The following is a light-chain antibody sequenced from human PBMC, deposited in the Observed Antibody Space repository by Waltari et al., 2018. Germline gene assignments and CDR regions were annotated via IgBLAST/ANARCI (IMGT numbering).Light chain of an antibody. V-gene: IGLV2-14*03. CDR1: NRDIGGYNF. Sequence: QSALSQQPASVSGFPGQSITISCTGGNRDIGGYNFVAWHQQHPCKVPKLIIYDVSYRPSWVCRRFSGSKSGNTASLTISGLQAEDEADYYCSSYANSNTLLFGGGTKLAVL. CDR2: DVS. J-gene: IGLJ2*01. CDR3: SSYANSNTLL.